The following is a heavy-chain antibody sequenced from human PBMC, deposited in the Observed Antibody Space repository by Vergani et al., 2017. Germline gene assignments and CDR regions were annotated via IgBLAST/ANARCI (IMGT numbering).Heavy chain of an antibody. D-gene: IGHD5-18*01. J-gene: IGHJ4*02. Sequence: QVQLQESGPGLVKPSQTLSLTCTVSGGSISSGSYYWGWIRQPPGKGLEWIGSIYYSGSTYYNPSLKSRVTISVDTSKNQFSLKLSSVTAADTAVYYCARLGAMVMYYFDYWGQGTLVTVSS. CDR3: ARLGAMVMYYFDY. CDR1: GGSISSGSYY. V-gene: IGHV4-39*01. CDR2: IYYSGST.